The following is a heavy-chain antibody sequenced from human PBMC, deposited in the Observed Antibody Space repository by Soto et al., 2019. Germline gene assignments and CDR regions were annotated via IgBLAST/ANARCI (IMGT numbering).Heavy chain of an antibody. Sequence: QVLLVESGGGVAQPGRSLRLSCAASKSIFTGYGMHWVRQTPGKGLEWVAVIRFDGTDEHYADSVKGRFTISRDKSKNMLYRQMNSLRVEDTALLYWARGGIGGTAFRGFLCYWGQGTLVTLSS. CDR1: KSIFTGYG. J-gene: IGHJ4*02. CDR2: IRFDGTDE. CDR3: ARGGIGGTAFRGFLCY. V-gene: IGHV3-33*01. D-gene: IGHD1-1*01.